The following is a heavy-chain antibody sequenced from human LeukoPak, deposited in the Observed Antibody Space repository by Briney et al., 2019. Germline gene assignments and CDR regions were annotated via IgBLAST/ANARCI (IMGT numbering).Heavy chain of an antibody. Sequence: GGSLRLSCVASEFTFSSYSMNWVRQAPGKGLEWVSSISSSSSYIYYADSVKGRFTIPRDNAKNSLYLQMNSLRAEDTAVYYCARVEPPDFWSGYYTGLYFDYWGQGTLVTVSS. CDR2: ISSSSSYI. CDR1: EFTFSSYS. CDR3: ARVEPPDFWSGYYTGLYFDY. D-gene: IGHD3-3*01. J-gene: IGHJ4*02. V-gene: IGHV3-21*01.